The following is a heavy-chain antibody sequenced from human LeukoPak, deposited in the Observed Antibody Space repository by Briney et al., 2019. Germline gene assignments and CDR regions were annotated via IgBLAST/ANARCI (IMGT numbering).Heavy chain of an antibody. Sequence: PSETLSLTCTVSGGSMSSYYWSWIRQPPGKGLEWIGYIYYSGSTKYNPSLKSRVTISVDTSKNQFSLKLSSVTAADTAVYYCARGARAGYHLEPFDYWGQGTLVTVSS. D-gene: IGHD5-24*01. CDR1: GGSMSSYY. J-gene: IGHJ4*02. V-gene: IGHV4-59*08. CDR3: ARGARAGYHLEPFDY. CDR2: IYYSGST.